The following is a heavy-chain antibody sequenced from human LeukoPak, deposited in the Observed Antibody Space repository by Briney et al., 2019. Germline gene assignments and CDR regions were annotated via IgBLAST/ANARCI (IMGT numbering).Heavy chain of an antibody. CDR2: ISGSGGST. Sequence: GGSLRLSCAASGFTFSSYAMSWVRQAPGKGLEWVSAISGSGGSTYYADSVKGRFPISRDNSKNTLCLQMNSLRAEDTAVYYCAKDSAGVRYFDWPTDYWGQGTLVTVSS. CDR1: GFTFSSYA. D-gene: IGHD3-9*01. J-gene: IGHJ4*02. CDR3: AKDSAGVRYFDWPTDY. V-gene: IGHV3-23*01.